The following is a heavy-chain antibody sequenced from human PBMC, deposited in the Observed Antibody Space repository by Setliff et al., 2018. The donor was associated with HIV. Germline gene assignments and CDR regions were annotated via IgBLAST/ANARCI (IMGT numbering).Heavy chain of an antibody. D-gene: IGHD3-10*01. V-gene: IGHV3-73*01. J-gene: IGHJ4*02. CDR3: VRDGDRGVNDLDY. CDR1: GFTFSGSA. CDR2: ILDKANNYAT. Sequence: GGSLRLSCAASGFTFSGSAMHWVRQASGKGLEWVGRILDKANNYATAYAASLEGRFTISRDKSKNTVSLQMNSLRPEDTAVYYCVRDGDRGVNDLDYWGQGTLVTVSS.